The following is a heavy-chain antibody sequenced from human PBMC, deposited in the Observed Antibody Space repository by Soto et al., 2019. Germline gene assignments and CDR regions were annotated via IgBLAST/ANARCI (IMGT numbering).Heavy chain of an antibody. D-gene: IGHD3-9*01. J-gene: IGHJ4*02. V-gene: IGHV3-23*01. CDR1: GFTFTTYT. Sequence: EVQLLESGGHLVQPGGSLRLSCAASGFTFTTYTMNWVRQAPGKGLEWVSGILAGGTTYYAASVKGRFTISSDHSQNSVFLQMSSLRNEDTVVYYCAKDHHHDGIWTLAFWGQGTLVTVSS. CDR3: AKDHHHDGIWTLAF. CDR2: ILAGGTT.